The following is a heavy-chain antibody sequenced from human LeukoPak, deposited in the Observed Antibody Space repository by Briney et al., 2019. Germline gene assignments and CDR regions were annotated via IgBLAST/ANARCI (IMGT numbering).Heavy chain of an antibody. D-gene: IGHD1-26*01. V-gene: IGHV4-34*01. J-gene: IGHJ4*02. CDR1: GGSISGYY. CDR3: ARDTYFSKGYFDY. Sequence: KSSETLSLTCAVYGGSISGYYWSWIRQPPGKGLEWIGEINHSGSTNYNPSLKSRVTISVDTSKNQFSLKLRSVTAADTAVYYCARDTYFSKGYFDYWGQGTLVTVSS. CDR2: INHSGST.